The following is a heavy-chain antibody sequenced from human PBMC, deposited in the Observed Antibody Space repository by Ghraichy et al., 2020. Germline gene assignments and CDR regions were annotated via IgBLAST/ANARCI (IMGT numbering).Heavy chain of an antibody. D-gene: IGHD5-18*01. V-gene: IGHV3-15*01. CDR2: IKSKTDGGTI. CDR1: GFTFSNAW. Sequence: GESLNISCAASGFTFSNAWMSWVRQAPGKGLEWIGLIKSKTDGGTIDYTAPVQGRFTISTDDSKNTLYLQMNSLKTEDTAVYYCNVGFTYDYDPRPFDYWGQGTLVTVSS. CDR3: NVGFTYDYDPRPFDY. J-gene: IGHJ4*02.